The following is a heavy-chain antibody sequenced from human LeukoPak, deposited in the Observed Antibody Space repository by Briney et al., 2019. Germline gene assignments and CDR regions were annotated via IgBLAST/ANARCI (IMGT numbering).Heavy chain of an antibody. V-gene: IGHV1-46*01. CDR3: ARDTVYDFWSGHYYMDV. CDR2: INPSGGST. J-gene: IGHJ6*03. CDR1: GYTFTSYY. D-gene: IGHD3-3*01. Sequence: ASVKVSCKASGYTFTSYYMHWVRQAPGQGLEWMGIINPSGGSTSYAQKFQGRVTMTRDTSTSTVYMELSSLRSEDTAVYYCARDTVYDFWSGHYYMDVWGKGTTVTVSS.